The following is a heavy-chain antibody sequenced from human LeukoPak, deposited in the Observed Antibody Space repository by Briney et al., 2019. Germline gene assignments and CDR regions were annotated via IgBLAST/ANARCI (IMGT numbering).Heavy chain of an antibody. Sequence: PGGSLRLSCAASGFTFSSYSMNWVRQAPGKGLEWVSSISSSSSYIYYADSVKGRFTISRDNAKNSLYLQMNSLRAEDTAVYYCARDHAPPYYYDSSGYCPDYWGQGTLVTVSS. CDR2: ISSSSSYI. D-gene: IGHD3-22*01. J-gene: IGHJ4*02. CDR3: ARDHAPPYYYDSSGYCPDY. V-gene: IGHV3-21*01. CDR1: GFTFSSYS.